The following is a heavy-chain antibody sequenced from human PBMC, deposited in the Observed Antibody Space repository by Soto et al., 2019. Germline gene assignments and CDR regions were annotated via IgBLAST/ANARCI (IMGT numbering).Heavy chain of an antibody. J-gene: IGHJ4*02. CDR1: GGYISSGGYY. CDR3: ARVPSSGTHFDY. Sequence: SETLSLTCTVSGGYISSGGYYWSWIRQHPGKGLEWIGYIYYSGSTYYNPSLKSRVTISVDTSKNQFSLKLSSVTAADTAVYYCARVPSSGTHFDYWGQGTLVTVSS. CDR2: IYYSGST. D-gene: IGHD3-22*01. V-gene: IGHV4-31*03.